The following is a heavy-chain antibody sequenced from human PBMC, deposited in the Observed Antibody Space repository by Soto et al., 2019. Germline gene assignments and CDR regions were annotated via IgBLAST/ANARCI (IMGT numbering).Heavy chain of an antibody. CDR2: ISSSSSYI. CDR3: ARDFISGSIAELFDT. J-gene: IGHJ5*02. Sequence: GGSLRLSCAASGFTFSSYSMNWVRQAPGKGLEWVSSISSSSSYIYYADSVKGRFTISRDNAKNSLYLQMNSLRAEDTAVYYCARDFISGSIAELFDTWGQGTLVTVSS. V-gene: IGHV3-21*01. CDR1: GFTFSSYS. D-gene: IGHD6-6*01.